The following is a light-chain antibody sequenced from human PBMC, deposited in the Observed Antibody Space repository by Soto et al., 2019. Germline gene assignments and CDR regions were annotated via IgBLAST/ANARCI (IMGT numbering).Light chain of an antibody. J-gene: IGLJ2*01. CDR3: SSCTSSSTLVI. CDR2: DVR. CDR1: SSDVGGCDY. Sequence: QSVLTQPASVSGSPGQSITISCTGTSSDVGGCDYVSWYQQHPGKAPKLMIYDVRHRPSGVSDRFSGSKSGNTASLSISGLQPEDEADYYCSSCTSSSTLVIFGGGTQLTVL. V-gene: IGLV2-14*01.